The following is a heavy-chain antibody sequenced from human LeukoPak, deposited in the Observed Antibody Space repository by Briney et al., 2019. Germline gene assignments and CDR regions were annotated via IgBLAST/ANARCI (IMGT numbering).Heavy chain of an antibody. CDR1: GFTFDDYA. J-gene: IGHJ3*02. CDR2: ISWNSGSI. V-gene: IGHV3-9*01. D-gene: IGHD3-10*01. CDR3: AKVSGTVVWFVDDAFDI. Sequence: GGSLRLSCAASGFTFDDYAMHWVRQAPGKGLEWVSGISWNSGSIGYADSVKGRFTFSRDNAKNSPSLQMTSLRADATAFYYFAKVSGTVVWFVDDAFDIWGQGTMVTVSS.